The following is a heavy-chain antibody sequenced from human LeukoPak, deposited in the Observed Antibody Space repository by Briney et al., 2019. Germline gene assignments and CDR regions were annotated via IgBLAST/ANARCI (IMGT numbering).Heavy chain of an antibody. V-gene: IGHV3-53*01. CDR3: AKEMATIRAFDF. J-gene: IGHJ3*01. D-gene: IGHD5-24*01. CDR1: GFTVSSNY. Sequence: GGSLRLSCAASGFTVSSNYMSWVRQAPGKGLEWVSVIYSGGSTYYADSVKGRFTISRDNSKNTLYLQMNSLRAEDTAVYYCAKEMATIRAFDFWGQGTMVTVSS. CDR2: IYSGGST.